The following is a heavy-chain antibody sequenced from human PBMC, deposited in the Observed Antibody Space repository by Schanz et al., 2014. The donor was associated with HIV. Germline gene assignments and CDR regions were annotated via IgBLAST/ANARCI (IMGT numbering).Heavy chain of an antibody. Sequence: QMQLVESGAEVKKPGSSVKVSCKAPGGTFSSHSVNWVRQAPGQGPEWMGGIIPIIGTADYAQKFQGRVTITADKSTSTLYLELSSLRSEDTAVYYCTSGSFEFGDLLDDYYYDAMDVWGQGTTVTVSS. CDR1: GGTFSSHS. J-gene: IGHJ6*02. D-gene: IGHD3-10*01. CDR3: TSGSFEFGDLLDDYYYDAMDV. V-gene: IGHV1-69*06. CDR2: IIPIIGTA.